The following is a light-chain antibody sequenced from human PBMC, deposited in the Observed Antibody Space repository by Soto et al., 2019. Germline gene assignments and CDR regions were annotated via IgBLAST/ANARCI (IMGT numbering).Light chain of an antibody. CDR3: ENWYSNSQV. J-gene: IGLJ2*01. V-gene: IGLV4-60*02. CDR1: SGHSSYI. Sequence: QSVLTQSSASSASLGSSVRLTCTLSSGHSSYIIAWHQQQPGKAPRYLMKLEGSGTYNKGSGVPDRFSGSSSGADRYLTISNLKLEDEADYHCENWYSNSQVFGGGTQLTVL. CDR2: LEGSGTY.